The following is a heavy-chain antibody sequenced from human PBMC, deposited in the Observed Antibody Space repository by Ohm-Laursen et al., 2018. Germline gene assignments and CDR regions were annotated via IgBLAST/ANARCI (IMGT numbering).Heavy chain of an antibody. CDR3: AGWGGGIAVAGLDF. CDR1: GFTFSTNA. V-gene: IGHV3-23*01. D-gene: IGHD6-19*01. J-gene: IGHJ4*02. Sequence: SLRLSCAAPGFTFSTNAMTWVRQAPGKGLEWVSAISGNSRFYADSVKGRFTISRDDSKNTVSLQIDILRAEDTAVYYCAGWGGGIAVAGLDFWGQGTLVTVSS. CDR2: ISGNSR.